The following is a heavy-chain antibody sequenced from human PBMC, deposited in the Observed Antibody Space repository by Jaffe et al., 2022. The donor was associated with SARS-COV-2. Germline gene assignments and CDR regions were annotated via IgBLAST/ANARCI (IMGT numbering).Heavy chain of an antibody. CDR1: GFTFSSYS. D-gene: IGHD4-17*01. CDR2: ISSSSSTI. V-gene: IGHV3-48*02. J-gene: IGHJ2*01. Sequence: EVQLVESGGGLVQPGGSLRLSCAASGFTFSSYSMNWVRQAPGKGLEWVSYISSSSSTIYYADSVKGRFTISRDNAKNSLYLQMNSLRDEDTAVYYCARGRGTYGDYWYFDLWGRGTLVTVSS. CDR3: ARGRGTYGDYWYFDL.